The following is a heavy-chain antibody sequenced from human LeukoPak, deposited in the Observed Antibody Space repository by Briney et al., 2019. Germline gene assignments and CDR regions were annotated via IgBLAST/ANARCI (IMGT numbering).Heavy chain of an antibody. CDR3: AKNTSGTYLDY. D-gene: IGHD1-26*01. Sequence: GGSLRLSCAASGFTFSSYAMTWVRQAPGKGLEWVSSISTSGVSINYAVSVKGRFTISRDNSKTMVYLQMNSLRAEDTAVYYCAKNTSGTYLDYWGQGILVTVSS. V-gene: IGHV3-23*01. CDR1: GFTFSSYA. J-gene: IGHJ4*02. CDR2: ISTSGVSI.